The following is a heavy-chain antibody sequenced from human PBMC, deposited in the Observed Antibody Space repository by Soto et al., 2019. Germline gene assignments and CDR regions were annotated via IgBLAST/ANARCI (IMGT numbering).Heavy chain of an antibody. V-gene: IGHV4-59*01. D-gene: IGHD3-22*01. CDR3: ASAYYYDSSGSYYPLPPPF. CDR2: ISYSGST. CDR1: GASITTYY. J-gene: IGHJ4*02. Sequence: SETLSLTCTVSGASITTYYWSWIRQPPGKGLEWIGYISYSGSTDYNPSLKSRVTISFDASKNQISLQVRSATAADAAVYYCASAYYYDSSGSYYPLPPPFWGQGTLVTVSS.